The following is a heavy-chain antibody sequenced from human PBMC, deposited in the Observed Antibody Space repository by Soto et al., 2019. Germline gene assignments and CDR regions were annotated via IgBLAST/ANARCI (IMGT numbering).Heavy chain of an antibody. CDR3: ARDQGELERLDH. V-gene: IGHV5-10-1*01. CDR1: GYSFAGYW. CDR2: IDPSDSQT. D-gene: IGHD1-1*01. J-gene: IGHJ4*02. Sequence: GESLKISCKGSGYSFAGYWITWVRQNPGKGLEWMGRIDPSDSQTYYSPSFRGHVTISVTKSITTVFLQWSSLRASDTAVYYCARDQGELERLDHWGRGTLVTVSS.